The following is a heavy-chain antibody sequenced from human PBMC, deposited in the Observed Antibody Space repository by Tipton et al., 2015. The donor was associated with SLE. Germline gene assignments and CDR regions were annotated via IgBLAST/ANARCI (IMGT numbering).Heavy chain of an antibody. CDR2: IYDSGST. CDR1: GGSISSYY. CDR3: ARDAGMDV. J-gene: IGHJ6*02. Sequence: TLSLTCTVSGGSISSYYWSWIRQPPGKGLEWIGYIYDSGSTNHNPSLKSRVTMSVDTSKNQFSLKLSSVTAADTAVYYCARDAGMDVWGQGITVTVSS. V-gene: IGHV4-59*01.